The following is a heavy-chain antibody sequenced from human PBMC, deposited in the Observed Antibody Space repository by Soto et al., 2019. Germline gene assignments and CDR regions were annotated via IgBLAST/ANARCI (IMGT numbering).Heavy chain of an antibody. CDR2: ISWDGGTI. J-gene: IGHJ6*03. D-gene: IGHD2-21*01. V-gene: IGHV3-9*01. Sequence: GGSLRLSCAASGITFDDCGMHWVRQAPGKGLEWVSSISWDGGTIHYADSVKDRFTISRDNAKNSLYLQMNSLRPEDTALYYCAKDVIDKRYCNSPDCKGYYYHFMDVWGKGTTVTVSS. CDR3: AKDVIDKRYCNSPDCKGYYYHFMDV. CDR1: GITFDDCG.